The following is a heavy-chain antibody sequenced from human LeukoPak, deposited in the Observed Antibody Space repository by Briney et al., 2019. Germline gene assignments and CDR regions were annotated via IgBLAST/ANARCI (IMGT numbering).Heavy chain of an antibody. Sequence: GGSLRLSCAASGFTFSNAWMSWVRQAPGKGLEWVGRNKSKTDGGTTDYAAPVKGRFTISRDDSKNTLYLQMNSLKTEDTAVYYCTTGIFGVVTYYFDYWGQGTLVTVSS. J-gene: IGHJ4*02. V-gene: IGHV3-15*01. CDR3: TTGIFGVVTYYFDY. CDR2: NKSKTDGGTT. D-gene: IGHD3-3*01. CDR1: GFTFSNAW.